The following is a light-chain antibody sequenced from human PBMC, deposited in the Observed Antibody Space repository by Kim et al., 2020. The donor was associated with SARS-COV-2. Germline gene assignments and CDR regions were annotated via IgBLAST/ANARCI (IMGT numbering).Light chain of an antibody. CDR1: QGISSY. CDR3: QQLKSYPLT. Sequence: ASVGHRVPTTGRASQGISSYLAWYQQNPGKAPNLLIDAASTLQGGVPSRFSGSGSGTDFTLTISSLQPEDFATFYCQQLKSYPLTFGGGTKVDIK. CDR2: AAS. J-gene: IGKJ4*01. V-gene: IGKV1-9*01.